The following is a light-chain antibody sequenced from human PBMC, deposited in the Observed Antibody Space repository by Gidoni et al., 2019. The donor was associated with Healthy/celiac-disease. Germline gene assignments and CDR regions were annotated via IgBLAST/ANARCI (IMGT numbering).Light chain of an antibody. Sequence: DIVMTQSPDSLAVSLGERATINCKSSQTVLYSANNNNYLAWYQQKPGQPPKLLIYCASTRESGVPDRFSGSGSGTDSTLTISSRQAEDVAVYYCQQYYSTPQNTFGQGTKLEIK. CDR3: QQYYSTPQNT. CDR1: QTVLYSANNNNY. V-gene: IGKV4-1*01. CDR2: CAS. J-gene: IGKJ2*01.